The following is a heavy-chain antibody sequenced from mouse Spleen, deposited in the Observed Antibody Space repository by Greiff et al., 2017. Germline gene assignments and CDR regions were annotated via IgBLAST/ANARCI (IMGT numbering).Heavy chain of an antibody. CDR3: ARSHYYGSSYLYFDY. CDR1: GYTFTDYY. CDR2: IYPGSGNT. D-gene: IGHD1-1*01. J-gene: IGHJ2*01. V-gene: IGHV1-76*01. Sequence: VQLQQSGAELVRPGASVKLSCKASGYTFTDYYINWVKQRPGQGLEWIARIYPGSGNTYYNEKFKGKATLTAEKSSSTAYMQLSSLTSEDSAVYFCARSHYYGSSYLYFDYWGQGTTLTVSS.